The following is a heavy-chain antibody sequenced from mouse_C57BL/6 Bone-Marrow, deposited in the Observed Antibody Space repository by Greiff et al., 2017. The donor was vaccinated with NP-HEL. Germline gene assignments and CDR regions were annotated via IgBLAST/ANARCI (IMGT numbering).Heavy chain of an antibody. J-gene: IGHJ1*03. V-gene: IGHV8-12*01. D-gene: IGHD1-3*01. CDR2: IYWDDDK. Sequence: QVTLKESGPGILQSSQTLSLTCSFSGFSLSTSGMGVSWIRQPSGKGLEWLAHIYWDDDKRYNPSLKSRLTISKDTSSNQVFLKITSVDTADTATYYCARSELQYFDVWGTGTTVTVSS. CDR1: GFSLSTSGMG. CDR3: ARSELQYFDV.